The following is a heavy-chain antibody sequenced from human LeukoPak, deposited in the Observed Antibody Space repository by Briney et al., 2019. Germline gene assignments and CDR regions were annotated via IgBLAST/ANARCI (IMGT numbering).Heavy chain of an antibody. Sequence: SETLSLTCTVSGGSISSHYWSWIRHPAGKRLEWLGRIWTTGSTAYNPSYKSRLTMSMDKSKNQFSLTLTSMTAADTAVYYCARARAYANFVGSFDLWGRGALVTVSS. CDR3: ARARAYANFVGSFDL. CDR1: GGSISSHY. D-gene: IGHD1-26*01. CDR2: IWTTGST. J-gene: IGHJ2*01. V-gene: IGHV4-4*07.